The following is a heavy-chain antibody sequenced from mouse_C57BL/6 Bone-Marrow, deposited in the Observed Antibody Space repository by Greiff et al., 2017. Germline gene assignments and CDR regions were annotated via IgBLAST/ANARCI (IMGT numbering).Heavy chain of an antibody. J-gene: IGHJ2*01. D-gene: IGHD1-1*01. CDR2: INPNNGGT. CDR1: GYTFTDYN. CDR3: ARGAVVAYAYYFDY. Sequence: VQLQQSGPELVKPGASVKIPCKASGYTFTDYNMDWVKQSHGKSLEWIGDINPNNGGTIYNQKFKGKATLTVDKSSSTAYMELRSLTSEDTAVYYCARGAVVAYAYYFDYWGQGTTLTVSS. V-gene: IGHV1-18*01.